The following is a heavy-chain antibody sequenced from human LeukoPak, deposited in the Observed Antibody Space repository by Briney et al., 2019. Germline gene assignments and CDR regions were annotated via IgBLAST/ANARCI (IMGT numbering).Heavy chain of an antibody. Sequence: GGSLRLSCAAPGFTFSSYGMSWVRQGPGKGLEWVSGISGSGGDTYYADSVKGRFTISRDNSKSTLYLQMNSLRAEDTAVYSCAKDLLGVAAGNYWGQGTLVTVSS. CDR1: GFTFSSYG. J-gene: IGHJ4*02. CDR3: AKDLLGVAAGNY. V-gene: IGHV3-23*01. CDR2: ISGSGGDT. D-gene: IGHD6-13*01.